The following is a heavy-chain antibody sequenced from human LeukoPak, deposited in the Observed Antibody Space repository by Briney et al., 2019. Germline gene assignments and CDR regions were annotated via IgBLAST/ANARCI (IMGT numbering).Heavy chain of an antibody. D-gene: IGHD3-22*01. CDR1: GFTFSSYN. CDR3: ARDYYDSSGYYLKADAFDI. J-gene: IGHJ3*02. CDR2: ISSSGSTI. V-gene: IGHV3-48*04. Sequence: PGGSLRLSCAASGFTFSSYNMNWVRQAPGKGLEWVSYISSSGSTIYYADSVKGRFTISRDNAKNSLYLQMNSLRAEDTAVYYCARDYYDSSGYYLKADAFDIWGQGTMVTVSS.